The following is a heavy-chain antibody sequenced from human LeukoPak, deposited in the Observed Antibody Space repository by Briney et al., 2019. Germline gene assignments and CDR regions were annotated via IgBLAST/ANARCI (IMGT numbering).Heavy chain of an antibody. Sequence: SQTLSLACAISGDSVSSNNGAWNWIRQSPSRGLEWLGRTYYRSKWYNDYAESMKGRITINSDTSKNQFSLQLNPVTPEDTAVYYCARDLGNSGWYTFDYWGQGTLVTVPS. D-gene: IGHD6-19*01. CDR2: TYYRSKWYN. V-gene: IGHV6-1*01. CDR3: ARDLGNSGWYTFDY. CDR1: GDSVSSNNGA. J-gene: IGHJ4*02.